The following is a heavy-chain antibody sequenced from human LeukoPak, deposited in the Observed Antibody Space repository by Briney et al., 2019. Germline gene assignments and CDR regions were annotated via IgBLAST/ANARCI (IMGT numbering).Heavy chain of an antibody. D-gene: IGHD5-18*01. J-gene: IGHJ4*02. CDR2: ISGGGGTT. Sequence: GGSLRLSCAASEFIFSNYGMNWVRQAPGKGLEWVSGISGGGGTTYYASSVKGRFTIPRDNSKNTLYLQMNSLRAEDTAVYYCAREGIQLDYFDCWGQGTLVTVSS. V-gene: IGHV3-23*01. CDR1: EFIFSNYG. CDR3: AREGIQLDYFDC.